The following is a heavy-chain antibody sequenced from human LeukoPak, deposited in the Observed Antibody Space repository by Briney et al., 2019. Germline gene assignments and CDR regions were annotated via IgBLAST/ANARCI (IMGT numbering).Heavy chain of an antibody. D-gene: IGHD1-26*01. CDR3: SRESGPFCPFGY. Sequence: SETLSLTCGVSGGSISGTNWWSWVRQPPGQGLEWIGEISLAGQTNYNPSLNGRVTMSLDKSSNQLSLHLTSVTAADTATYFCSRESGPFCPFGYWGQGALVIVSS. CDR2: ISLAGQT. V-gene: IGHV4/OR15-8*02. J-gene: IGHJ4*02. CDR1: GGSISGTNW.